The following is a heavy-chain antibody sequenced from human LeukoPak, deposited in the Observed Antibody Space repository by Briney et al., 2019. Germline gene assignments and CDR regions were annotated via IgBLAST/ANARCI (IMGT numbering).Heavy chain of an antibody. D-gene: IGHD3-22*01. J-gene: IGHJ5*02. V-gene: IGHV4-38-2*01. CDR3: ARGPNYYDSSGYYGCWFDP. CDR2: IYHSGST. CDR1: GYSISSGYY. Sequence: SETLSLTCAVSGYSISSGYYWGWIRQPPGKGLEWIGSIYHSGSTYYNPSLKSRVTISVDTSKNQFSLKLSSVTAADTAVYYCARGPNYYDSSGYYGCWFDPWGQGTLVTVSP.